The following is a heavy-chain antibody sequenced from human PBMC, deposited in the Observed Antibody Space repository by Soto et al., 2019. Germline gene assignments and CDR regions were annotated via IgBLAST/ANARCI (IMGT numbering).Heavy chain of an antibody. CDR3: GRHDTRKLS. V-gene: IGHV4-39*01. Sequence: PSETLSLTCTVSGGSISSSSYYWGWIRQPPGKGLEWIGSIYYSGSTYYNPSLKSRVTISVDTSKNQFSLKLSSVTAADTAVYYCGRHDTRKLSWGQGTLVTVSS. CDR1: GGSISSSSYY. J-gene: IGHJ5*02. CDR2: IYYSGST. D-gene: IGHD2-15*01.